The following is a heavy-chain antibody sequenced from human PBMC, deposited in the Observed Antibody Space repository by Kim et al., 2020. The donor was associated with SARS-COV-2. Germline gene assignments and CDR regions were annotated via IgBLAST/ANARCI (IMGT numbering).Heavy chain of an antibody. J-gene: IGHJ4*02. D-gene: IGHD1-26*01. CDR1: GGSISSGGYY. Sequence: SETLSLTCTVSGGSISSGGYYWSWIRQHPGKGLEWIGYIYYSGSTYYNPSLKSRVTISVDTSKNQFSLKLSSVTAADTAVYYCARGFDWELLHFDYWGQGTLVTVSS. CDR2: IYYSGST. V-gene: IGHV4-31*03. CDR3: ARGFDWELLHFDY.